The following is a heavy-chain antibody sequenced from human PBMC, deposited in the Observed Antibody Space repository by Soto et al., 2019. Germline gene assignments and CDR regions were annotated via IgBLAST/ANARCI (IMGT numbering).Heavy chain of an antibody. V-gene: IGHV2-5*02. CDR1: GFSLSTSGVG. D-gene: IGHD3-22*01. CDR3: AHSITMIVLGNIWFDP. Sequence: QITLKESGPTLVKPTQTLTLTCTFSGFSLSTSGVGVGWIRQPPGKALEWLALIYWDDDKRYSPSLKSRLTIPNDTPKNHVVLTLTNMDPVDTATYYSAHSITMIVLGNIWFDPWGQGTLVTVSS. CDR2: IYWDDDK. J-gene: IGHJ5*02.